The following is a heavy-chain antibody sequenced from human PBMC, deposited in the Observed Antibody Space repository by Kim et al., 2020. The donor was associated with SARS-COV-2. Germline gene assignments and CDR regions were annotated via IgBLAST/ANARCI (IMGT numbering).Heavy chain of an antibody. V-gene: IGHV4-34*01. J-gene: IGHJ4*02. CDR1: GGSFSGYY. CDR3: ARGQTIDY. Sequence: SETLSLTCAVYGGSFSGYYWSWIRQPPGKGLEWIGEINHSGSTNYNPSLKSRVTISVDTSKNQFSLKLSSVTAADTAVYYCARGQTIDYWGQGTLVTVSS. CDR2: INHSGST.